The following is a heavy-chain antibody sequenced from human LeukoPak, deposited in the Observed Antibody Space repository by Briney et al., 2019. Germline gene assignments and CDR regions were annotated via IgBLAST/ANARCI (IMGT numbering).Heavy chain of an antibody. CDR3: ARLGSAATGAPPYYYYYVDV. CDR2: IYDNGNT. V-gene: IGHV4-59*11. J-gene: IGHJ6*03. D-gene: IGHD1-26*01. Sequence: SETLSLTCTVSGGSISYHSWSWIRQTPVKGLEWIANIYDNGNTDYSPSLQSRVTISTDTSETQFSLRLKSVTAADTAVYYCARLGSAATGAPPYYYYYVDVWGKGTTVTVSS. CDR1: GGSISYHS.